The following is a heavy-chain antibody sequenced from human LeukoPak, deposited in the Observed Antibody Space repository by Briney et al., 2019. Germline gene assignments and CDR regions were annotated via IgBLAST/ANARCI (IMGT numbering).Heavy chain of an antibody. J-gene: IGHJ6*02. Sequence: LGGSLRLSCAVSGFTFGSYWMHWVRQAPGKGLMWVSRINSNGSITHYADSVKGRFTISRDNSKNTLYLQMNSLRAEDTAVYYCAKEYNWNGDGMDVWGQGTTVTVSS. CDR1: GFTFGSYW. V-gene: IGHV3-74*01. D-gene: IGHD1-1*01. CDR2: INSNGSIT. CDR3: AKEYNWNGDGMDV.